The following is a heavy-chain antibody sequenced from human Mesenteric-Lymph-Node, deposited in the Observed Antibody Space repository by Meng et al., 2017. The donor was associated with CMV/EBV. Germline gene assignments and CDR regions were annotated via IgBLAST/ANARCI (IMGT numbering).Heavy chain of an antibody. Sequence: GESLKISCAASRLSFNKCDMRWVRQAPGKGLEWVAVIWYDGSNKYYGDSVKGRFTISRDNSKNALYLQMNSLRAEDTAVYYCAKDQFSSSWTDGMDVWGQGTTVTVSS. J-gene: IGHJ6*02. V-gene: IGHV3-33*06. CDR1: RLSFNKCD. D-gene: IGHD6-13*01. CDR3: AKDQFSSSWTDGMDV. CDR2: IWYDGSNK.